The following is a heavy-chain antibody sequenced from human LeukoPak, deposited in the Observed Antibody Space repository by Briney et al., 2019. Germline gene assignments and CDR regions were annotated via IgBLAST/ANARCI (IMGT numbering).Heavy chain of an antibody. J-gene: IGHJ4*02. V-gene: IGHV3-30*18. Sequence: GGSLRLSCAASGFTFSSYGMHWVRQAPGKGLEWAAVISYDGSNKYYADSVKGRFTISRDNSKNTLYLQMNSLRAEDTAVYYCAKDYGSSSWYPDYFDYWGQGTLVTVSS. CDR3: AKDYGSSSWYPDYFDY. CDR1: GFTFSSYG. CDR2: ISYDGSNK. D-gene: IGHD6-13*01.